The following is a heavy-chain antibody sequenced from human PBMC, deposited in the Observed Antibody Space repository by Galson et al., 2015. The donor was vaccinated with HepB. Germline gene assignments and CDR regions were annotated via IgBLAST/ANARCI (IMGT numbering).Heavy chain of an antibody. V-gene: IGHV2-5*02. Sequence: PALVKPTQTLTLTCTFSGFSLSTSGVGVGWIRQPPGKALEWLALIYWDDDKRYSPSLKSRLTITKDTSKNQVVLTMTNMDPVDTATYYCAHSLYYYDSSGYYPTVRFDPWGQGTLVTVSS. D-gene: IGHD3-22*01. CDR1: GFSLSTSGVG. CDR2: IYWDDDK. CDR3: AHSLYYYDSSGYYPTVRFDP. J-gene: IGHJ5*02.